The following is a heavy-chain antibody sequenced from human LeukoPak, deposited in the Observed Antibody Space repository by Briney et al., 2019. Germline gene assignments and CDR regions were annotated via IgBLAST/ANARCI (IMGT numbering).Heavy chain of an antibody. Sequence: GGSLRLSCAASGLTFSSYGMHWVRQAPGKGLEWVAFIRYDGSNKYCADSVKGRFTISRDNSKNTLYLQMNSLRAEDTAVYYCAKDPLYYDSSGYYSGSYFDYWGQGTLVTVSS. D-gene: IGHD3-22*01. V-gene: IGHV3-30*02. CDR2: IRYDGSNK. CDR1: GLTFSSYG. CDR3: AKDPLYYDSSGYYSGSYFDY. J-gene: IGHJ4*02.